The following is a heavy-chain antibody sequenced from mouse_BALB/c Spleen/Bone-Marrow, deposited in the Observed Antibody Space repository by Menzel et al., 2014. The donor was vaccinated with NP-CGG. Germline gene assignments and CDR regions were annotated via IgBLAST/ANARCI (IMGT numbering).Heavy chain of an antibody. CDR1: RFAFSNYA. V-gene: IGHV5-9-3*01. CDR3: ARQENWALDY. D-gene: IGHD4-1*01. J-gene: IGHJ2*01. Sequence: EVKLVESGGGLVKPGGSLKLSCAASRFAFSNYAMSWVRQTPEKRLERVATISNGGSYTYYPDSVKGRFTISRDNAQNTLYLQMSSLRSEDTAMYFCARQENWALDYWGQGTTLTVSS. CDR2: ISNGGSYT.